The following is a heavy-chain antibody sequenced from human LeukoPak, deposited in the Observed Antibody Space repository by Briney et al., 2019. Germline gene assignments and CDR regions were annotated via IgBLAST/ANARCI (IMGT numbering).Heavy chain of an antibody. CDR2: IYTSGST. Sequence: SETLSLTCTASGGSISSSSYYWGWIRQPPGKGLEWIGRIYTSGSTNYNPSLKSRVTISVDTSKNQFSLKLSSVTAADTAVYYCARDRGYCSSTSCLHYFDYWGQGTLVTVSS. CDR3: ARDRGYCSSTSCLHYFDY. V-gene: IGHV4-39*07. J-gene: IGHJ4*02. CDR1: GGSISSSSYY. D-gene: IGHD2-2*01.